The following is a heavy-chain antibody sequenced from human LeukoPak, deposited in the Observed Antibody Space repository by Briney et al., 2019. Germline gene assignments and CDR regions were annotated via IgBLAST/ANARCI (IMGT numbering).Heavy chain of an antibody. Sequence: SETLSLTCTVSGYSISSGYYWGWIRQPPGKELEWIGSIYHSGSTYYNPSLKSRVTISVDTSKNQFSLKLSSVTAADTAVYHCAGLEYYDSSGENMYYYYMDVWGKGTTVTVSS. CDR1: GYSISSGYY. CDR2: IYHSGST. J-gene: IGHJ6*03. CDR3: AGLEYYDSSGENMYYYYMDV. V-gene: IGHV4-38-2*02. D-gene: IGHD3-22*01.